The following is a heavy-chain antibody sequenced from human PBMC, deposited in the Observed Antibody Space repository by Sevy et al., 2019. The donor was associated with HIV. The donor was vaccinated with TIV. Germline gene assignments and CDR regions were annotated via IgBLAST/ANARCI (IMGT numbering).Heavy chain of an antibody. V-gene: IGHV1-69*13. Sequence: ASVKVSCKASGGTFSSYGISWVQQAPGQGLEWMGGIIPILGTVNYAQKFQGRVTITADESTKTAYMELSSLRSEDTAVYYCARGGGNGWYYFDYWGQETLATVSS. CDR2: IIPILGTV. CDR3: ARGGGNGWYYFDY. D-gene: IGHD6-19*01. J-gene: IGHJ4*02. CDR1: GGTFSSYG.